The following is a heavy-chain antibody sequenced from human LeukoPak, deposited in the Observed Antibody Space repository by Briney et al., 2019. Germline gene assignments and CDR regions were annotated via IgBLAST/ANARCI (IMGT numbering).Heavy chain of an antibody. V-gene: IGHV4-39*01. D-gene: IGHD6-19*01. J-gene: IGHJ4*02. CDR2: IYYTGST. CDR3: ARWGTSGWYAD. Sequence: SETLSLTCTVSGDSISSSGYYWGWIRQPPGKGLEWIGSIYYTGSTYYNPSLKSRVTISVDTSKNQFSLKLSSVTAADTAVYYCARWGTSGWYADWGQGTLVTVSS. CDR1: GDSISSSGYY.